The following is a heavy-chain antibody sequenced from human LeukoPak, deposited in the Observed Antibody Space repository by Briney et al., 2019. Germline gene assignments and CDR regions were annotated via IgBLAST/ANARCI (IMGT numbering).Heavy chain of an antibody. V-gene: IGHV3-23*01. D-gene: IGHD6-13*01. Sequence: GGSLRLSCAASGLTLSSYAMSWVRQAPGKGLEWVFVLSGSGGNTYCADSVKGRFTISRDNSKIRLFLQMNSLGAEDTAVYYCATSSSWYGKGFDYWGQGTLVTVSS. CDR3: ATSSSWYGKGFDY. CDR2: LSGSGGNT. J-gene: IGHJ4*02. CDR1: GLTLSSYA.